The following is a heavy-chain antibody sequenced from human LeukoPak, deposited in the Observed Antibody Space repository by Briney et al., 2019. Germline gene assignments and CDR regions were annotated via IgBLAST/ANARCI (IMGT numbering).Heavy chain of an antibody. CDR3: ATVVTRGYCSGGSCPSYFDY. J-gene: IGHJ4*02. CDR1: GGSISSSSYY. D-gene: IGHD2-15*01. CDR2: IYYSGST. Sequence: SETLSLTCTVSGGSISSSSYYWGWIRQPPGKGLEWIGSIYYSGSTYYNPSLKSRVTISVDTSKNPFSLKLSSVTAADTAVYYCATVVTRGYCSGGSCPSYFDYWGQGTLVTVSS. V-gene: IGHV4-39*01.